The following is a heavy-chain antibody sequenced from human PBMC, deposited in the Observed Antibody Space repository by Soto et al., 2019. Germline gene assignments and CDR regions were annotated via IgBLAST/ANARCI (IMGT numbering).Heavy chain of an antibody. CDR2: ISYDGSNK. Sequence: SLRLSSAASGFTVSSYAMHWVRQAPGKGLEWVAVISYDGSNKYYADSVKGRFTISRDNSKNTLYLQLNSLRAEDTAVYYCARDKRDLRFLEWSYYFDYWGQGTLVTVSS. D-gene: IGHD3-3*01. J-gene: IGHJ4*02. V-gene: IGHV3-30-3*01. CDR1: GFTVSSYA. CDR3: ARDKRDLRFLEWSYYFDY.